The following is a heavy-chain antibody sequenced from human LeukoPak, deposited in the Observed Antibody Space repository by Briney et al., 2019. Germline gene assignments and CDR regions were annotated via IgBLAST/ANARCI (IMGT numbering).Heavy chain of an antibody. Sequence: GASVKVSCKGSVYTLTGVGISWGRHAPGQGLEWMGWISAYNGNTNYAQKLQGRVTMTTDTSTSTAYMELRSLRSDDTAVYSCARAIPYCAGCRGLIYYFDYWGQGTLVTVSS. J-gene: IGHJ4*02. CDR1: VYTLTGVG. V-gene: IGHV1-18*01. CDR2: ISAYNGNT. D-gene: IGHD2-15*01. CDR3: ARAIPYCAGCRGLIYYFDY.